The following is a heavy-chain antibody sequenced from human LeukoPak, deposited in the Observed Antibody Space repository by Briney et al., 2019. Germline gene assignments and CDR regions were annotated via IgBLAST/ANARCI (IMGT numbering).Heavy chain of an antibody. J-gene: IGHJ3*02. D-gene: IGHD2-2*01. Sequence: SVKVSCKASGGTFSSYTISWVRQAPGQGLEWMGRIIPILGIANYAQKFQGRVTITADKSTSTAYMELSSLRSEDTAVYYCASPRALYCSSASCQTANGAFDIWGQGTMVTVSS. V-gene: IGHV1-69*02. CDR1: GGTFSSYT. CDR3: ASPRALYCSSASCQTANGAFDI. CDR2: IIPILGIA.